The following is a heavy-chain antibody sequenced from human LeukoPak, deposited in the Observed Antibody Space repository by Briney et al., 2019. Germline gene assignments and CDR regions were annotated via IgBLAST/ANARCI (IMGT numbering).Heavy chain of an antibody. CDR3: ARQTIASVTGYMLFDL. CDR2: IYYTEST. Sequence: PSETLSLTCAVYGGSFSGYYWGWIRQPPGKGLEWVGSIYYTESTFHNPSLKSRVIISVDTSKNLFSLKLTSVTAADSAIYYCARQTIASVTGYMLFDLWGRGTLVIVSS. J-gene: IGHJ2*01. D-gene: IGHD2-2*02. CDR1: GGSFSGYY. V-gene: IGHV4-39*01.